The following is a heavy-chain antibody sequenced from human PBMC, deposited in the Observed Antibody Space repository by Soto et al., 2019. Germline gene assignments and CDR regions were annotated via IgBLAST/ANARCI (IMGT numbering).Heavy chain of an antibody. J-gene: IGHJ5*02. Sequence: VGSLRLSCAASVFTFSSYSMNCVRHSPGKWLEWVSSISSSSSYIYYADSVKGRFTISRDNAKNSLYLQMNSLRAEDTAVYYCARDPGGNVPAAIYWLAPGGQGTRV. D-gene: IGHD2-2*02. CDR1: VFTFSSYS. CDR3: ARDPGGNVPAAIYWLAP. V-gene: IGHV3-21*01. CDR2: ISSSSSYI.